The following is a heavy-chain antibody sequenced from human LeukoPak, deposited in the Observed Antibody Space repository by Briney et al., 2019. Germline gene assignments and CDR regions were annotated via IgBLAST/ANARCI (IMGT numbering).Heavy chain of an antibody. V-gene: IGHV3-53*01. CDR1: GLIVSSEY. CDR3: ARLLPASRHYFDY. CDR2: IYGGGAT. D-gene: IGHD6-6*01. J-gene: IGHJ4*02. Sequence: PGGSLRLSCAASGLIVSSEYLAWVRQAPGEGLEWISVIYGGGATYYADSVQGRFTIFRDSSRNALYLQMNSLRVEDTAVYYCARLLPASRHYFDYWGQGTLVSVSS.